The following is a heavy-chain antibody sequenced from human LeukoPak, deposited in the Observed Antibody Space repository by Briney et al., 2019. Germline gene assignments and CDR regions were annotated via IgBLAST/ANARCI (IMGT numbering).Heavy chain of an antibody. CDR1: GGSISSSSYY. D-gene: IGHD6-13*01. CDR2: IYYSGST. Sequence: PSETLSLTCTVSGGSISSSSYYWDWIRQPPGKGLEWIGSIYYSGSTYYNPSLKSRVTISVDTSRNQFSLRLTSVTAADTAVYYCARDFFYSSSWYGLDYWGQGTLVTVSS. J-gene: IGHJ4*02. CDR3: ARDFFYSSSWYGLDY. V-gene: IGHV4-39*02.